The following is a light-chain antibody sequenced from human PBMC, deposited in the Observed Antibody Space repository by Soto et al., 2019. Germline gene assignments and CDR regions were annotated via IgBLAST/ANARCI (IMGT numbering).Light chain of an antibody. V-gene: IGLV2-14*03. Sequence: QYALTQPASVSGSPGQSITISCTGTTRDVGGYNYVSWYQQHPGKTPKLMIYDVTNRPSGVSNRFSGSKSGNTASLTISGLQAEDEADYYCSSYTSSSTPVVFGGGTKVTVL. CDR2: DVT. J-gene: IGLJ2*01. CDR3: SSYTSSSTPVV. CDR1: TRDVGGYNY.